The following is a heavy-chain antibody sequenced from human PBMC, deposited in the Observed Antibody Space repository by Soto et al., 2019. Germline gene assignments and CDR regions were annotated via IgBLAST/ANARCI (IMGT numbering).Heavy chain of an antibody. Sequence: QLQLQESGPGLVKPSETLSLTCTVSGGSISSSSYYWGWIRQPPGKGPEWIGSIYYSGSTYYNPSLKSRVTISVATSKNQFSLKLSSVTAADTAVYYCARHTPAISISDHWGQGTLVTVSS. CDR2: IYYSGST. CDR3: ARHTPAISISDH. V-gene: IGHV4-39*01. J-gene: IGHJ4*02. D-gene: IGHD2-15*01. CDR1: GGSISSSSYY.